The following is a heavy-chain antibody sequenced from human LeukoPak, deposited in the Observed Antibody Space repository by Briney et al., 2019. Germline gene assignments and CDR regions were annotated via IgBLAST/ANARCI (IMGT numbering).Heavy chain of an antibody. D-gene: IGHD6-13*01. CDR3: ARTGIAAYDFDY. V-gene: IGHV3-21*01. Sequence: PGGSLRLSCAASGFTFSSYSMNWVRQAPGKGLEWVSSISSSSSYIYYADSVKGRFTISRDNAKNSLYLQMNSLGAEDTAVYYCARTGIAAYDFDYWGQGTLVTVSS. CDR1: GFTFSSYS. CDR2: ISSSSSYI. J-gene: IGHJ4*02.